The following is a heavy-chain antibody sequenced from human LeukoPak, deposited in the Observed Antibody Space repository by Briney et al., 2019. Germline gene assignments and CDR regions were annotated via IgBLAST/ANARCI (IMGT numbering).Heavy chain of an antibody. CDR3: ANFACCHYDSESGY. CDR1: GFTFNNYA. D-gene: IGHD3-22*01. J-gene: IGHJ4*02. V-gene: IGHV3-23*01. Sequence: GGSLRLSCVASGFTFNNYAMSWVRQAPGRGLEWLSSISNSGGNIDYRNSVKGRFTISRDNSKNTLYLQMDSLGAEDTAVYYCANFACCHYDSESGYWGQGTLVTVSS. CDR2: ISNSGGNI.